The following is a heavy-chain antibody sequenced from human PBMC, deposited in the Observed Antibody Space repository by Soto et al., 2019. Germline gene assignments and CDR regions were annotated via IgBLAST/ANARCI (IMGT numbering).Heavy chain of an antibody. V-gene: IGHV5-10-1*01. CDR2: IDPSDSYT. CDR3: ARSGYYNSSGYFTYYYGMDV. J-gene: IGHJ6*02. D-gene: IGHD3-22*01. Sequence: GESLKISCKGSGYSFTSYWISWVRQMPGKGLEWMGRIDPSDSYTNYSPSFQGHVTISADKSISTAYLQWSSLKASDTAMYYCARSGYYNSSGYFTYYYGMDVWGQGTTVTVS. CDR1: GYSFTSYW.